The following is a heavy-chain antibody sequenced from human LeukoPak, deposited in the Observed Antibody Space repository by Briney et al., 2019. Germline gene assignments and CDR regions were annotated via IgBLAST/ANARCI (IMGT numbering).Heavy chain of an antibody. CDR2: INHSGST. CDR3: ARGRKDIVVVPAAINY. Sequence: SETLSLTCAVYGGSFSGYYWSWIRQPPGKGLEWIGEINHSGSTNYNPSLKSRVTISVDTSKNQFSLKLSSVTAADTAVYYCARGRKDIVVVPAAINYWGQGTLVTVSS. CDR1: GGSFSGYY. J-gene: IGHJ4*02. V-gene: IGHV4-34*01. D-gene: IGHD2-2*01.